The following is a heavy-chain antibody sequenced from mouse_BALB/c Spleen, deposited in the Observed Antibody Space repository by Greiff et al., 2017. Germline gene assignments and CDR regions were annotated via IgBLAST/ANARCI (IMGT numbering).Heavy chain of an antibody. CDR1: GFTFSSYG. CDR2: ISSGGSYT. J-gene: IGHJ4*01. D-gene: IGHD2-4*01. CDR3: ARHEDYLYAMDY. Sequence: EVKVVESGGDLVKPGGSLKLSCAASGFTFSSYGMSWVRQTPDKRLEWVATISSGGSYTYYPDSVKGRFTISRDNAKNTLYLQMSSLTSEDTAMYYGARHEDYLYAMDYWGQGTSVTVSS. V-gene: IGHV5-6*01.